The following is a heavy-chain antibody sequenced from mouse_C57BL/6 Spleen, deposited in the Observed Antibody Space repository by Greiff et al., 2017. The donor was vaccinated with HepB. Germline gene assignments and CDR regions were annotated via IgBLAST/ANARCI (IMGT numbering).Heavy chain of an antibody. J-gene: IGHJ2*01. CDR2: IDPETGGT. D-gene: IGHD3-3*01. Sequence: VKLVESGAELVRPGASVTLSCKASGYTFTDYEMHWVKQTPVHGLEWIGAIDPETGGTAYNQKFKGKAILTADKSSSTAYMELRSLTSEDSAVYYSTRSLGDYFDYWGQGTTLTVSS. CDR3: TRSLGDYFDY. CDR1: GYTFTDYE. V-gene: IGHV1-15*01.